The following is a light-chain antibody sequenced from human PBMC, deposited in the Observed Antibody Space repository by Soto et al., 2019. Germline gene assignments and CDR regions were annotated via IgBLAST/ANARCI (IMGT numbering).Light chain of an antibody. J-gene: IGKJ1*01. CDR3: QHPLGT. CDR2: GAS. Sequence: EIVLTQSPGTLSLSPGERATLSCRASQSVSSSYLAWYQQKPGQAPRLLIYGASSRATGIPDRFSGSGSGTDFTLTISRLEPEDFAVYYCQHPLGTFGQGTKVDIK. CDR1: QSVSSSY. V-gene: IGKV3-20*01.